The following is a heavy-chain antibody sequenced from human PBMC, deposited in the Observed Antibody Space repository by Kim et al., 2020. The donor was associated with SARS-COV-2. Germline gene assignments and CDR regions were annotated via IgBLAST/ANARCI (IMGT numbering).Heavy chain of an antibody. V-gene: IGHV4-4*02. J-gene: IGHJ5*02. CDR1: GGSISSSNW. Sequence: SETLSLTCAVSGGSISSSNWWSWVRQPPGKGLEWIGEIYHSGSTNYNQSLKSRVTISVDKSKNQFSLKLSSVTAADTAVYYCARNVLLWFGELGSNWFDPWGQGTLVTVSS. D-gene: IGHD3-10*01. CDR2: IYHSGST. CDR3: ARNVLLWFGELGSNWFDP.